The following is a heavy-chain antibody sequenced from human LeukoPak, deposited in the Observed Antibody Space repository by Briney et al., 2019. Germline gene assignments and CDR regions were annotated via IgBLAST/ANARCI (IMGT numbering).Heavy chain of an antibody. J-gene: IGHJ4*02. CDR2: IYYRGST. CDR3: AREQGLVGGYSYGYDS. Sequence: SETLSLTCTVSGGSIRSHYWSWIRQPPGKGPEWIGNIYYRGSTNYNPSLKSRVTISVDTSKNQFSLKLSSVTAVDMAVYYCAREQGLVGGYSYGYDSRGQGTLVTVSS. V-gene: IGHV4-59*11. CDR1: GGSIRSHY. D-gene: IGHD5-18*01.